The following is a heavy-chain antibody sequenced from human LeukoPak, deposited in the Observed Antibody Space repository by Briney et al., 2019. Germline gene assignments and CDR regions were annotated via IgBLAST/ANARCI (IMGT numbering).Heavy chain of an antibody. J-gene: IGHJ4*02. CDR2: INPNSGGT. Sequence: ASVKVSCKASGYTFTGYYMHWVRQAPGQGLEWVGRINPNSGGTNYAQKFQGRVTMTRDTSISTAYMELSRLRSDDTAVYYCARDLESSGWLGDYWGQGTLVTVSS. CDR3: ARDLESSGWLGDY. CDR1: GYTFTGYY. D-gene: IGHD6-19*01. V-gene: IGHV1-2*06.